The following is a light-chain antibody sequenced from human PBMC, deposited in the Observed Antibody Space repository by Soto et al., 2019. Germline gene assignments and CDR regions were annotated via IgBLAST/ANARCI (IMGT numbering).Light chain of an antibody. Sequence: QSVLTQPASVSGSPGQSITISRTGTSGDVGGYNYVSWYQQHPGKAPKLMIYDVRNRPSGVSNRFSGSKSVNTASLTISGLQAEDEADYYCSSYTTVSTYVFGTGTKVTVL. V-gene: IGLV2-14*01. CDR1: SGDVGGYNY. CDR3: SSYTTVSTYV. CDR2: DVR. J-gene: IGLJ1*01.